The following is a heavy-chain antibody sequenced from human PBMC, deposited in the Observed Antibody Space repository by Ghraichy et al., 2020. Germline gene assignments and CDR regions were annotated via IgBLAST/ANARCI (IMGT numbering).Heavy chain of an antibody. CDR2: ISGSGGST. CDR1: GFTFSSYA. Sequence: GGSLRLSCAASGFTFSSYAMSWVRQAPGKGLEWVSAISGSGGSTYYADSVKGRFTISRDNSKNTLYLQMNSLRAEDTAVYYCAKSEGVWRWVVAAMKPYYFDYAGQGALVTVSS. D-gene: IGHD2-21*02. CDR3: AKSEGVWRWVVAAMKPYYFDY. J-gene: IGHJ4*02. V-gene: IGHV3-23*01.